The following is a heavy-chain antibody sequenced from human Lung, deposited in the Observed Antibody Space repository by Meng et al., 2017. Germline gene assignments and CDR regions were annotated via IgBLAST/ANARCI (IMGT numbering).Heavy chain of an antibody. Sequence: QVPLQGSGPGLVKPSQTLSLTCTVSGGSISSGGYYWSWIRQHPGKGLEWIGYIYYSGSTYYNPSLKSRVTISVDTSKNQFSLKLSSVTAADTAVYYCAREPYYYGSGSYSSYWYFDLWGRGTLVTVSS. CDR3: AREPYYYGSGSYSSYWYFDL. CDR1: GGSISSGGYY. J-gene: IGHJ2*01. D-gene: IGHD3-10*01. CDR2: IYYSGST. V-gene: IGHV4-31*03.